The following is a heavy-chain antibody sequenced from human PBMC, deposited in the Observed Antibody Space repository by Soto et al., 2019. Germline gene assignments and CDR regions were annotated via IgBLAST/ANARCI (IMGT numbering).Heavy chain of an antibody. D-gene: IGHD2-2*01. CDR3: AVTRMPYGMDV. Sequence: SGPAGEPTETLTLTCTVSGFSLSNARMGVSWIRQPPGKALEWLAHIFSNDEKSYSTSLKSRLTISKDTSKSQVVLTMTNMDPVDTATYYCAVTRMPYGMDVWGQGTTVTVSS. CDR1: GFSLSNARMG. CDR2: IFSNDEK. V-gene: IGHV2-26*01. J-gene: IGHJ6*02.